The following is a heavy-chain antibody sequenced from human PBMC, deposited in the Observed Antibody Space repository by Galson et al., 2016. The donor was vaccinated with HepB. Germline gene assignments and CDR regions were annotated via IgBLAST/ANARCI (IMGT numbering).Heavy chain of an antibody. CDR3: ARQTVRYYYGMDV. D-gene: IGHD4-17*01. J-gene: IGHJ6*02. Sequence: QSGAEVKKPGESLRISCKGSGYSFSNHYINWVRRMPGKGLEWMGRIDPSDSDTDYSPSFQGHVVISVDKSIGTAHLQWSSLKVSDTAIYYCARQTVRYYYGMDVWGQGTTVSVSS. CDR1: GYSFSNHY. CDR2: IDPSDSDT. V-gene: IGHV5-10-1*01.